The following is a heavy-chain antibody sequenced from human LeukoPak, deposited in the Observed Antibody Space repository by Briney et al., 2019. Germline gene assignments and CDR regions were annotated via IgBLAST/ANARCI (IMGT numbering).Heavy chain of an antibody. CDR2: IYHTGPT. Sequence: PSETLSLTCTVSGNSISSGYYWGCIRQPPGKGLEWIGIIYHTGPTYYNSSLKSRVTISVDTSKNQFSLKLSSVTAADTAVYYCARVLYGSEDYWGQGTLVTVSS. CDR1: GNSISSGYY. J-gene: IGHJ4*02. CDR3: ARVLYGSEDY. V-gene: IGHV4-38-2*02. D-gene: IGHD3-10*01.